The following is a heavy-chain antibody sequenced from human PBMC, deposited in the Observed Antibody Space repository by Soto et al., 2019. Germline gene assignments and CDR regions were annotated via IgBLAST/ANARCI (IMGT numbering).Heavy chain of an antibody. J-gene: IGHJ4*02. D-gene: IGHD3-22*01. CDR3: ARGPVYDSSGYSGLYDY. CDR1: GYTFTSYG. V-gene: IGHV1-18*04. CDR2: ISAYNGNT. Sequence: PRASVKVSCKASGYTFTSYGISWVRQAPGQGLEWMGWISAYNGNTNYAQKLQGRVTMTTDTSTSTAYMELRSLRSDDTAVYYCARGPVYDSSGYSGLYDYWGQGTLVTVSS.